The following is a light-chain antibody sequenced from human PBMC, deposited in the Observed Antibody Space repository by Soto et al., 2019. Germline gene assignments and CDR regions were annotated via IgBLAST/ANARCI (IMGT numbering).Light chain of an antibody. CDR2: AAS. J-gene: IGKJ4*01. CDR3: QQVHSHPLA. V-gene: IGKV1-9*01. Sequence: DIQLTQSPSFLSASVGDRVTITCRASQGIFNYLAWYRQEPGKAPKLLIYAASTLQSGVPSRFSGGGSGTEFTLTISSLQPEDSASYYCQQVHSHPLAFGGGTKVEVK. CDR1: QGIFNY.